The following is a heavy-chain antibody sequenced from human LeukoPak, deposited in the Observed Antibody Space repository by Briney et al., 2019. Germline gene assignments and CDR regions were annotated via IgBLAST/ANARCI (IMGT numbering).Heavy chain of an antibody. CDR3: ASLIAAAGTGS. CDR1: GFTFSSYS. J-gene: IGHJ5*02. D-gene: IGHD6-13*01. Sequence: GGSLRLSCAASGFTFSSYSMNWVRQAPGKGLEWVSSISSSSSYIYYADSVKGRFTISRDNAKNSLYLQMNSLRAEDTAVYYCASLIAAAGTGSWGQGTLVTVSS. V-gene: IGHV3-21*01. CDR2: ISSSSSYI.